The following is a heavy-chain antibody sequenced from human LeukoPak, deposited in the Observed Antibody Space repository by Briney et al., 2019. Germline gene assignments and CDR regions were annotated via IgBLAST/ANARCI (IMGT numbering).Heavy chain of an antibody. Sequence: ASVKVSCKASGYTFTSCYMHWVRQAPGQGLEWMGMINPSGGSTTYAQKFQGRVTMARDTSTSTVYMELSSLRSEDTAVYYCARIGSGSPYYYYYGMDVWGQGTTVTVSS. CDR2: INPSGGST. D-gene: IGHD6-19*01. V-gene: IGHV1-46*01. CDR1: GYTFTSCY. J-gene: IGHJ6*02. CDR3: ARIGSGSPYYYYYGMDV.